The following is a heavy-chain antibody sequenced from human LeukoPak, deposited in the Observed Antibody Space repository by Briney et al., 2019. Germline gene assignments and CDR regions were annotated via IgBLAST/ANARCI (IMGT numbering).Heavy chain of an antibody. CDR3: ARDDGYDILTGYADY. V-gene: IGHV3-74*01. CDR1: GFTFSSHL. CDR2: ISSDGTYT. J-gene: IGHJ4*02. Sequence: GGSLRLSCAASGFTFSSHLMHWVRQAPGKGLVWVSRISSDGTYTNYADSVRGRFTISRDNAKNTLYLQMNSLRAEDTAVYYCARDDGYDILTGYADYWGQGTLVTVSS. D-gene: IGHD3-9*01.